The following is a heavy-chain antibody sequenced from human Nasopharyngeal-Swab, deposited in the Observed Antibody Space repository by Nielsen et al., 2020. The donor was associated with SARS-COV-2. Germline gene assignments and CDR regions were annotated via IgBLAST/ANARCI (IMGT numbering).Heavy chain of an antibody. J-gene: IGHJ5*02. V-gene: IGHV1-69*13. D-gene: IGHD4-17*01. CDR3: ARDSDYGDYIGWFDP. CDR1: GGTFSSYA. CDR2: IIPIFGTA. Sequence: SVKVSCKASGGTFSSYAISWVRQAPGQGLEWMGGIIPIFGTANYAQKFQGRVTITADESTSTAYMELSSLRSEDTAVYYCARDSDYGDYIGWFDPWGQGTLVTVSS.